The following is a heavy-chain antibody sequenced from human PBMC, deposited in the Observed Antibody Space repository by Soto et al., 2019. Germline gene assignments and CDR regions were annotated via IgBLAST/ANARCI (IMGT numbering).Heavy chain of an antibody. CDR3: ARAGSGSYDYYYYGMDV. Sequence: SETLSLTCAVSGGSISSGGYSWSWIRQPPGKGLEWIGYIYHSGSTYYNPSLKSRVTISVDRSKNQFSLKLSSVTAADTAVYYCARAGSGSYDYYYYGMDVWGQGTTVTV. J-gene: IGHJ6*02. CDR1: GGSISSGGYS. CDR2: IYHSGST. D-gene: IGHD3-10*01. V-gene: IGHV4-30-2*01.